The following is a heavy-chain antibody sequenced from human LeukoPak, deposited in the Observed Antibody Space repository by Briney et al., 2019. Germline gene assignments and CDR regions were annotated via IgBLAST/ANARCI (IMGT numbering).Heavy chain of an antibody. CDR2: INPNSGGT. CDR3: ARVQPGAVAVKYAFDI. D-gene: IGHD6-19*01. J-gene: IGHJ3*02. CDR1: GYTFTGYY. Sequence: GGSVKVSCKASGYTFTGYYMHWVRQAPGQGLEWMGWINPNSGGTNYAQKFQGRVTMTRDTSISTAYMELSRLRSDDTAVYYCARVQPGAVAVKYAFDIWGQGTMVTVSS. V-gene: IGHV1-2*02.